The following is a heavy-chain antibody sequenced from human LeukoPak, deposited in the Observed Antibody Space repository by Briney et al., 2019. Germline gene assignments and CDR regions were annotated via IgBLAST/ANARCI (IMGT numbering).Heavy chain of an antibody. Sequence: PGGPLRLSCAASGFTVSSNYMSWVRQAPGKGLEWVSVIYSGGSTYYADSVKGRFTISRDNSKNTLYLQMNSLRAEDTAVYYWVRDQRSSWSDYWGQGTLATVSS. CDR2: IYSGGST. J-gene: IGHJ4*02. CDR1: GFTVSSNY. CDR3: VRDQRSSWSDY. V-gene: IGHV3-66*02. D-gene: IGHD6-13*01.